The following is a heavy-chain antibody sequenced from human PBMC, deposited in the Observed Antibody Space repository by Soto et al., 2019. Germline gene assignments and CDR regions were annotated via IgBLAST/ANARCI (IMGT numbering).Heavy chain of an antibody. CDR1: GYIFTNYD. CDR3: ARGAVYYDSRGPDY. CDR2: INPNSGNT. D-gene: IGHD3-22*01. Sequence: ASVKVSCKASGYIFTNYDINWVRQATGQGLEYLGWINPNSGNTGYVQKFQGRVTMTRNTSINTAYMELNSLRSEDTAVYYCARGAVYYDSRGPDYWGQGTLVTVSS. J-gene: IGHJ4*02. V-gene: IGHV1-8*01.